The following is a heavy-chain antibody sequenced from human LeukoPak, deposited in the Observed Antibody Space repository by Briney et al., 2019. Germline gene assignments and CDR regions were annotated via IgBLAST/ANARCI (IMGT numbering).Heavy chain of an antibody. CDR2: MYRHGGT. CDR1: GFTVSTNY. V-gene: IGHV3-66*01. CDR3: ARDVIYDSEIYSYGDS. J-gene: IGHJ4*02. D-gene: IGHD3-16*01. Sequence: GRSLRLSCAASGFTVSTNYVSWVRQAPGKGLEWVSVMYRHGGTAYADSVQGRFSISRDNSKNTVDLQMNNLRAEDTAVYYCARDVIYDSEIYSYGDSWGQGTLVTVSS.